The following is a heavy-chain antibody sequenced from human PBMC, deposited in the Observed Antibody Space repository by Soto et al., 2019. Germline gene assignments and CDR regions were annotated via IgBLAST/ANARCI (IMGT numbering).Heavy chain of an antibody. CDR1: GFTFSSYW. CDR2: INSDGSST. J-gene: IGHJ4*02. D-gene: IGHD3-3*01. V-gene: IGHV3-74*01. Sequence: EVQLVESGGGLVQPGGSLRLSCAASGFTFSSYWMHWVRQAPGKGLVWVSRINSDGSSTSYADSVKGRFTIFRDNAKNTLYLQMNSLRAEDTAVYYCARDSNYDFWSGYYTFDYWGQGTLVTVSS. CDR3: ARDSNYDFWSGYYTFDY.